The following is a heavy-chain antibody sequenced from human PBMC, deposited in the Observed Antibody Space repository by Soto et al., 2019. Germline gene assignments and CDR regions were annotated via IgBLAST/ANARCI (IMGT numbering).Heavy chain of an antibody. CDR1: GFTFSNYG. D-gene: IGHD1-26*01. Sequence: QVQLVESGGGVVQPGTSLRLSCEASGFTFSNYGMHWVRQPPGKGLEWVAIIWYDGGKKDYVDSAKGRFTSSRDNSKNKLYLQMNSLRGEDTAVYYCARDSGVGAIVGAALGIWGQGRKVSVSS. J-gene: IGHJ3*02. CDR2: IWYDGGKK. CDR3: ARDSGVGAIVGAALGI. V-gene: IGHV3-33*01.